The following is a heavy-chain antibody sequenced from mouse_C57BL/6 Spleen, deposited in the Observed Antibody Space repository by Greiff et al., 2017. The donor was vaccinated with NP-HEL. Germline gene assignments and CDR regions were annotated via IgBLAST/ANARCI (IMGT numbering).Heavy chain of an antibody. J-gene: IGHJ3*01. Sequence: EVQLQQSGTVLARPGASVKMSCKTSGYTFTSYWMHWVKQRPGQGLEWIGAIYPGNSDTSYNQKFKGKAKLTAVTSASTAYMELSSLTNEDSAVYYCTSIYYYGSSYVGFAYWGQGTLVTVSA. CDR2: IYPGNSDT. CDR1: GYTFTSYW. CDR3: TSIYYYGSSYVGFAY. V-gene: IGHV1-5*01. D-gene: IGHD1-1*01.